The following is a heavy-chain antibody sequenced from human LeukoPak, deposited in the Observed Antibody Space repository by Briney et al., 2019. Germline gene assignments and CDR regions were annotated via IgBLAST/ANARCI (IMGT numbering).Heavy chain of an antibody. CDR2: IYSGGST. CDR1: GFTVSSNY. V-gene: IGHV3-66*01. Sequence: PGGSLRLSCAASGFTVSSNYMSWVRQAPGKGPEWVSVIYSGGSTYYADSVKGRFTISRDNSKNTLYLQMNSLRAEDTAVYYCARSAGSSWYQYYFDYWGQGTLVTVSS. CDR3: ARSAGSSWYQYYFDY. D-gene: IGHD6-13*01. J-gene: IGHJ4*02.